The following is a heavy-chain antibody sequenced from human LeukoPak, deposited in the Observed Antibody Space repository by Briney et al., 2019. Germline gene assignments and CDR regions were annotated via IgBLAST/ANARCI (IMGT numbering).Heavy chain of an antibody. CDR2: ISGSSSYI. CDR1: GFTFSSYS. Sequence: GGSLRLSCAASGFTFSSYSLNWVRQAPGKGLEWVSSISGSSSYIHYADSVKGRFTISRDNAKKLMYLQMNSLRAEDTAVYYCARPRGNVEMATNPFDYWGQGTLVTVSS. J-gene: IGHJ4*02. D-gene: IGHD5-24*01. V-gene: IGHV3-21*01. CDR3: ARPRGNVEMATNPFDY.